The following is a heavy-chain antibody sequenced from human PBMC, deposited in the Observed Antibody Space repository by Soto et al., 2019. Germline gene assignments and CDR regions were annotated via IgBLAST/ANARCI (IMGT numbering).Heavy chain of an antibody. V-gene: IGHV2-5*02. CDR3: AHCRGGVASF. CDR2: VYWDDDK. CDR1: GFSLNTRDVG. J-gene: IGHJ4*02. Sequence: QITLNESGPALVKPTQTLTLTCTFSGFSLNTRDVGVGWIRQPPGKALEWLGVVYWDDDKTHSPSVKSRLTITKDPPKNQVVLRMTKMDPVDTATYYCAHCRGGVASFWGQGTLVTVSS. D-gene: IGHD3-16*01.